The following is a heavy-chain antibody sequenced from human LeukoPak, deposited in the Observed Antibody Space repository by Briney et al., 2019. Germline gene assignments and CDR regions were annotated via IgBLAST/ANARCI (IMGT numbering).Heavy chain of an antibody. CDR1: GFTFSSYA. V-gene: IGHV3-64*04. CDR2: ISGSGGST. D-gene: IGHD3-22*01. CDR3: AREETYYYDSSGYYYRYFDY. Sequence: GGSLRLSCAASGFTFSSYAMHWVRQAPGKGLEYVSAISGSGGSTYYADSVKGRFTISRDNSKNTLYLQMNSLRAEDTAVYYCAREETYYYDSSGYYYRYFDYWGQGTLVTVSS. J-gene: IGHJ4*02.